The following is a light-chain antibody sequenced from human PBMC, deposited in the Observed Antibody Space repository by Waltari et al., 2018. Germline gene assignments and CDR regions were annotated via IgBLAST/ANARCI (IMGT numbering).Light chain of an antibody. CDR2: DNS. CDR1: SSNIGAGYD. CDR3: QSYDSGLSAPL. Sequence: QSVLTQAPSVSGAPGQRVTISCTGNSSNIGAGYDVHWYQQLPGAAPKLLIYDNSNRPSGVPDRFSGSKSGTSASLAITGLQAEDEADYYCQSYDSGLSAPLFGGATKLTVL. J-gene: IGLJ3*02. V-gene: IGLV1-40*01.